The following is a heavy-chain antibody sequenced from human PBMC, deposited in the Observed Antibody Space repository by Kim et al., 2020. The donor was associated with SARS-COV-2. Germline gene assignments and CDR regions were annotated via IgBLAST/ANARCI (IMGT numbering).Heavy chain of an antibody. Sequence: GGSLRLSCAGFGFNFGEYGMHWVRQSPGKGLEWVSGISWNSGSIGYADSVMGRFTISRDNAKNSLYLQMNTLRPEDTALYYCAKIGLSSTGTHGYFLHWGEGTLVTVPS. CDR2: ISWNSGSI. J-gene: IGHJ1*01. CDR1: GFNFGEYG. V-gene: IGHV3-9*01. CDR3: AKIGLSSTGTHGYFLH. D-gene: IGHD2-8*02.